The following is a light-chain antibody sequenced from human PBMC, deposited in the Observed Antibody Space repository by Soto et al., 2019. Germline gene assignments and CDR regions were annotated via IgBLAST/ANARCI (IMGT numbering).Light chain of an antibody. CDR1: QSICNH. V-gene: IGKV1-39*01. CDR2: GAS. CDR3: PQSYTSPTT. J-gene: IGKJ5*01. Sequence: DIQMTQSPSFLSASVGDSVTITCRASQSICNHLNWYQQKPGKAPMFLIYGASTLQSGVPSRFTGSGSGTDFTLTVNSLQAEDFATYYCPQSYTSPTTFGQGTRLEI.